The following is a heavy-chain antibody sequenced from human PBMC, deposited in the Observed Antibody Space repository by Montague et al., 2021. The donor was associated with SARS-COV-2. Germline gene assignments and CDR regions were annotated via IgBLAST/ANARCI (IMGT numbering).Heavy chain of an antibody. Sequence: SETLSLTCTVTGGPISGSSDYWGWIRQSPGKGLEWIASVDYSGNTYYSPSLKSRLTISVGTSKNQFSLKLNSVTAADTALYYCARREYSYGWGDWGQVTLVTVSS. V-gene: IGHV4-39*01. CDR3: ARREYSYGWGD. CDR1: GGPISGSSDY. CDR2: VDYSGNT. J-gene: IGHJ4*02. D-gene: IGHD5-18*01.